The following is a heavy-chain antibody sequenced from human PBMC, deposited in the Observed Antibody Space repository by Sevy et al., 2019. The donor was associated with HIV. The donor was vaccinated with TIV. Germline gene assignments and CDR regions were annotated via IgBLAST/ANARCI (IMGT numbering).Heavy chain of an antibody. CDR2: FDPEDGET. V-gene: IGHV1-24*01. Sequence: ASVKVSCKVSGHTLTELSMQWVRQAPGKGLEWMGGFDPEDGETMFAQNFQGRVTMTADTSTDTAYMELSSLRSEDTAVYYCATRVVQTRFLIDIWGQGTLVTVSS. CDR1: GHTLTELS. CDR3: ATRVVQTRFLIDI. D-gene: IGHD3-16*01. J-gene: IGHJ4*02.